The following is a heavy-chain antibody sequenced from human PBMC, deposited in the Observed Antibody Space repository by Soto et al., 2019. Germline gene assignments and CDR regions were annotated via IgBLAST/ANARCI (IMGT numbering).Heavy chain of an antibody. D-gene: IGHD5-18*01. Sequence: PGGSLRLSCAASGFTFSSYGMHWVRQAPGKGLEWVAVISYDGSNKYYADYVKGRITISRDNSKNTLYPQMNSLRAEDTAVYYCAKDKEAVDTAILDVWGQGTTVTVSS. CDR3: AKDKEAVDTAILDV. J-gene: IGHJ6*02. CDR1: GFTFSSYG. V-gene: IGHV3-30*18. CDR2: ISYDGSNK.